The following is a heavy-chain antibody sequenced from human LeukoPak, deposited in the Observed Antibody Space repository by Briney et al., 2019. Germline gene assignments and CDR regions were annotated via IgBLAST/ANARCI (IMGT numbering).Heavy chain of an antibody. J-gene: IGHJ6*02. CDR2: INHSGST. CDR1: GGSFSGYY. CDR3: AREPTGAPYYYGMDV. V-gene: IGHV4-34*01. Sequence: SETLSLTCAVYGGSFSGYYWSWIRQSPGKGLEWIGEINHSGSTNYNPSLKSRVTISVDTSKNQFSLKLSSVTAEDTAVYYCAREPTGAPYYYGMDVWGQGTTVTVSS.